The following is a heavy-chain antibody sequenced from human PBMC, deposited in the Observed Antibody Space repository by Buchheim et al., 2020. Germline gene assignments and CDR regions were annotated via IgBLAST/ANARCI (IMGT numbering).Heavy chain of an antibody. CDR3: ARRRDVRDSSGYYYSFYFDY. V-gene: IGHV5-51*03. Sequence: EVQLVQSGAEVKKPGESLKISCKGSGYSFTSYWIGWVRQMPGKGLEWMGIIYHGDSDTRYSPSFQGQVTISADKSISPAYPQWSSLKASDTAMYYCARRRDVRDSSGYYYSFYFDYWGQGTL. J-gene: IGHJ4*02. CDR1: GYSFTSYW. D-gene: IGHD3-22*01. CDR2: IYHGDSDT.